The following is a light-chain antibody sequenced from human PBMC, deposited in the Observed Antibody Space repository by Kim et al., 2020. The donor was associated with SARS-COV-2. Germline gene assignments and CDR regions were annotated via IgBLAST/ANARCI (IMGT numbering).Light chain of an antibody. CDR2: DAS. J-gene: IGKJ2*01. V-gene: IGKV1-5*01. CDR1: HSISSW. Sequence: TLSASVGDRVTFPCRASHSISSWLAWYQQKPGKAPKLLIYDASSLESGVPSRFSGSGSGTEFTLTISSLQPDDFATYYCQQYNSYTFGQGTKLEI. CDR3: QQYNSYT.